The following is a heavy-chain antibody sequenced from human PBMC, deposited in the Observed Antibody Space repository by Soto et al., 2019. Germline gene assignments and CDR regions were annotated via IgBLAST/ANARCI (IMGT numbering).Heavy chain of an antibody. Sequence: EVQLVESGGGLIQPGGSLRLSCAVSGFTVSNNYMSGVRQAPGKGRGGVSVIYSGGYTAYGDSVKGRLTIPRNNSKNTILLQMNSRSADDTALFYWGAQRGGGGYWGQGTLVTVSS. J-gene: IGHJ4*02. D-gene: IGHD6-25*01. CDR1: GFTVSNNY. CDR3: GAQRGGGGY. CDR2: IYSGGYT. V-gene: IGHV3-53*01.